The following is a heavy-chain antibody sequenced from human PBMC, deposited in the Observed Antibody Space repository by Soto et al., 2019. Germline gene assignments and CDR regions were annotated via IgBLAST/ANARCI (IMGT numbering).Heavy chain of an antibody. Sequence: SQTLSLTCAISGDSFSSNSAAWNWIRQSPSRGLEWLGRTYYRSRWYNDYAVSVKSRITVNPDTSKNQSSLHLNSVTPEDTAVYYWDGPTSLQWYYMDVWDKGNTVTVSS. CDR2: TYYRSRWYN. CDR1: GDSFSSNSAA. CDR3: DGPTSLQWYYMDV. V-gene: IGHV6-1*01. J-gene: IGHJ6*03. D-gene: IGHD4-4*01.